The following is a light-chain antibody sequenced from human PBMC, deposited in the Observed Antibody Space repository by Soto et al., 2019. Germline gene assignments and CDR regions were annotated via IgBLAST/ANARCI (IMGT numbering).Light chain of an antibody. CDR3: SLYTSSSTIYV. CDR2: EVS. CDR1: SSDVGSYNR. Sequence: QSALTQPPSVSGSPGQSVTISYTGTSSDVGSYNRVSWYQQPPGTAPKLMIYEVSNRPSGVPDRFSGSKSGNTASLTISGLQAEDEADYYCSLYTSSSTIYVFGTGTKVT. J-gene: IGLJ1*01. V-gene: IGLV2-18*01.